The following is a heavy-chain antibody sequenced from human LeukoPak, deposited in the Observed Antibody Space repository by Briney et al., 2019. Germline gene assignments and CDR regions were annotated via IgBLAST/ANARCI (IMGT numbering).Heavy chain of an antibody. D-gene: IGHD3-10*01. CDR3: ARQHYYGSGSRYAFDI. CDR1: GGSISSGSYY. Sequence: PSQTLSLTCTVSGGSISSGSYYWSWIRQPAGKGLEWIGYIYYSGSTNYNPSLKSRVTISVDTSKNQFSLKLSSVTAADTAVYYCARQHYYGSGSRYAFDIWGQGTMVTVSS. J-gene: IGHJ3*02. CDR2: IYYSGST. V-gene: IGHV4-61*09.